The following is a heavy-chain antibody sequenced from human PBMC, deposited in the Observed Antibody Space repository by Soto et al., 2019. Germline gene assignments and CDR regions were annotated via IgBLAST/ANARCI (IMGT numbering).Heavy chain of an antibody. Sequence: SLRLSCAASGFTFSSYSMNWVRQAPGKGLEWVSSISSSSSYIYYADSVKGRFTISRDNAKNSLYLQMNSLRAEDTAVYYCARAREGAGTFGFDYWGPGTLVTVSS. CDR3: ARAREGAGTFGFDY. D-gene: IGHD6-19*01. V-gene: IGHV3-21*01. CDR1: GFTFSSYS. J-gene: IGHJ4*02. CDR2: ISSSSSYI.